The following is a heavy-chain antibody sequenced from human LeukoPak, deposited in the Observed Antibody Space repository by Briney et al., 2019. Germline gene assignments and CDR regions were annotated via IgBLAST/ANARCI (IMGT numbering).Heavy chain of an antibody. CDR1: GGSISSYY. CDR3: ARVAKDWVDP. CDR2: IYYSGST. J-gene: IGHJ5*02. Sequence: SETLSLTCTVSGGSISSYYWSWIRQPPGKGLEWIGYIYYSGSTNHNPSLKSRVTISVDTSKNQFSLKLRSVTAADTAVYYCARVAKDWVDPWGQGTLVTVSS. V-gene: IGHV4-59*08.